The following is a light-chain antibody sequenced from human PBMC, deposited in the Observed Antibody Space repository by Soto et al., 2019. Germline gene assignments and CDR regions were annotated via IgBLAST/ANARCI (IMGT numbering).Light chain of an antibody. CDR2: GSS. CDR3: HQYGSSPPYT. CDR1: QSINNNY. V-gene: IGKV3-20*01. Sequence: EVVLTQSPGTLSLSPGERATLSCRGSQSINNNYLAWYQQRPGQAPRLLIYGSSDRATGIPDRFSGSGSGTDFTLTISRQEPEDFAVYYCHQYGSSPPYTFGQGTKLEI. J-gene: IGKJ2*01.